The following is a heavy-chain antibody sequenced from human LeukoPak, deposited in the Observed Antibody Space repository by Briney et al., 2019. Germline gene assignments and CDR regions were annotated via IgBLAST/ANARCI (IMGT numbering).Heavy chain of an antibody. D-gene: IGHD1-14*01. Sequence: SETLSLTCTVSDGSISTYFWNWIRQPPGRGLEWIGHVFHDGSTNLNPSLKSRVTISVDTSKNQFSLNLRSVTAADTAVYYCARRPRAEPDTSPDNWSDPWGQGTLVTVSS. CDR2: VFHDGST. CDR3: ARRPRAEPDTSPDNWSDP. CDR1: DGSISTYF. V-gene: IGHV4-59*08. J-gene: IGHJ5*02.